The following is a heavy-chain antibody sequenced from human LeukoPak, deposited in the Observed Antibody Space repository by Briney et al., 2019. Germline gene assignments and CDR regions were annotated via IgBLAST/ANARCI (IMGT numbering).Heavy chain of an antibody. J-gene: IGHJ4*02. CDR3: ASWNFGCLGGTACHY. D-gene: IGHD3-9*01. Sequence: GASVKVSCKPSGYTFTGYYMHWVRQAPGQGLEWMGWINPNSGGTNYAQKFQGRVTMTRGTSISTAYMELSRLRSDDTAVYYCASWNFGCLGGTACHYWGQGTLVTVSS. CDR2: INPNSGGT. V-gene: IGHV1-2*02. CDR1: GYTFTGYY.